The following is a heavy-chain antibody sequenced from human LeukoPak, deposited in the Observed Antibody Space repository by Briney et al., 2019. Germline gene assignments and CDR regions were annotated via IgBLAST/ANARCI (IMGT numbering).Heavy chain of an antibody. CDR1: GFTFSSYA. D-gene: IGHD5-18*01. J-gene: IGHJ4*02. V-gene: IGHV3-23*01. CDR2: IFPSGGEI. Sequence: GGSLRLSCAASGFTFSSYAMIWVRQPPGKGLEWVSSIFPSGGEIHYADSVRGRFTISRDNSKSILSLQMNSLRAEDTAIYYCATYRQVLLPFESWGQGTLVTVSS. CDR3: ATYRQVLLPFES.